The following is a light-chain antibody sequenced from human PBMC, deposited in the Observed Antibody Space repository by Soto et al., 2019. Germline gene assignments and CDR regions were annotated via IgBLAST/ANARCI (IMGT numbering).Light chain of an antibody. Sequence: QSVLTQPPSASGTPGQRVTISCSGSSSNIGSNTVNWYQRLPGTAPKLLIFSNSQRPSGVPDRFSGSKSDTSASLAISGLQSEDEADYYCATWDDSPNAWVFGGATKLTVL. CDR2: SNS. CDR1: SSNIGSNT. CDR3: ATWDDSPNAWV. J-gene: IGLJ3*02. V-gene: IGLV1-44*01.